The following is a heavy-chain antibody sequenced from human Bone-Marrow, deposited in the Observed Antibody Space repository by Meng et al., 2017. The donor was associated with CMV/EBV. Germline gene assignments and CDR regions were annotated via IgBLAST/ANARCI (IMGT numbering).Heavy chain of an antibody. D-gene: IGHD3-3*01. J-gene: IGHJ4*02. CDR2: INPNSGGT. CDR1: GYTFTGYY. CDR3: ASALGVLRFLEWLLTIDY. Sequence: ASVKVSCKASGYTFTGYYMHWVRQAPGQGLEWMGWINPNSGGTNYAQKFQGKVTMTRDTSISTAYMELSRLRSDDTAVYYCASALGVLRFLEWLLTIDYWGQGTLVTVSS. V-gene: IGHV1-2*02.